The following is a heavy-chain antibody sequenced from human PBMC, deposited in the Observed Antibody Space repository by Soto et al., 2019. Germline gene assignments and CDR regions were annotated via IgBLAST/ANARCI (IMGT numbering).Heavy chain of an antibody. Sequence: SLRLSCVVSVFTFIYYWMSWVRQAPGKGLEWVANIKQDGNEKFYVESVRGRFTVSRDNAKNSLYLQMNSLRAEDTDVYYCARVASIAAFYWGQGTLVTVSS. D-gene: IGHD6-6*01. CDR2: IKQDGNEK. CDR1: VFTFIYYW. V-gene: IGHV3-7*05. J-gene: IGHJ4*02. CDR3: ARVASIAAFY.